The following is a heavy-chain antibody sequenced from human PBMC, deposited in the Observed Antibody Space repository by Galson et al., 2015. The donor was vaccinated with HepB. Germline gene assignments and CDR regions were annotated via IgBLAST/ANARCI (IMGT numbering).Heavy chain of an antibody. CDR1: GFTFSDYY. J-gene: IGHJ4*02. CDR2: ISSSSSYT. V-gene: IGHV3-11*06. D-gene: IGHD6-13*01. Sequence: SLRLSCAASGFTFSDYYMSWIRQAPGKGLEWVSYISSSSSYTNYADSVKGRFTISRDNAKNSLYLQMNSLRAEDTAVYYCASWGSSSWGGFDYWGQGTLVTVSS. CDR3: ASWGSSSWGGFDY.